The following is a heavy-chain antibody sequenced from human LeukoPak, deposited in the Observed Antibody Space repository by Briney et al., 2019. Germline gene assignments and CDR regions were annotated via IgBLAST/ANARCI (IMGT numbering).Heavy chain of an antibody. V-gene: IGHV1-46*01. CDR2: FDPAGGSA. J-gene: IGHJ4*02. Sequence: ASAKVSCKTSGYTFSRNYVNWVRQAPGQGLEWMGMFDPAGGSAYYTQNFQGRVIMTADMSTSTVYMEVSSLTYEDTAVYYCTRLTGVIGSVAIDDFWTGYYDIWGQGTLVTVSS. CDR3: TRLTGVIGSVAIDDFWTGYYDI. CDR1: GYTFSRNY. D-gene: IGHD3/OR15-3a*01.